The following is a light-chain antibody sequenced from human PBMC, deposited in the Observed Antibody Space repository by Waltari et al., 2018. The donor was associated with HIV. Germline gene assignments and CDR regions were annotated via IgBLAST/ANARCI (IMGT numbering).Light chain of an antibody. CDR3: QSSDSIIAI. J-gene: IGLJ2*01. CDR1: SGNIESNY. CDR2: EDT. Sequence: VSGSPGNTVIISCARSSGNIESNYVQWYQQRPGSAPMILIYEDTERPSGVPERFTASIDSSSNSASLTISGVMPEDEADYYCQSSDSIIAIFGEGTKLTVL. V-gene: IGLV6-57*03.